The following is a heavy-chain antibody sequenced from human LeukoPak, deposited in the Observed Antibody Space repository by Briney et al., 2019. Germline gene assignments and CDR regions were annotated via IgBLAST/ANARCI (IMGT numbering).Heavy chain of an antibody. D-gene: IGHD6-19*01. CDR1: GYTFTGYY. J-gene: IGHJ2*01. CDR2: INPNGGGT. V-gene: IGHV1-2*02. CDR3: AREAVAGNWYFDL. Sequence: ASVKVSCKASGYTFTGYYMHWVRQAPGQGPEWMGWINPNGGGTNYAQKFQGRVTMTRDTSISTAYMELSRLRSDDTAVYYCAREAVAGNWYFDLWGRGTLVTVSS.